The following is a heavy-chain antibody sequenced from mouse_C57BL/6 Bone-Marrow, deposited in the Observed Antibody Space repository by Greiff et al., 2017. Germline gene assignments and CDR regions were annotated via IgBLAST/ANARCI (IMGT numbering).Heavy chain of an antibody. V-gene: IGHV5-4*01. Sequence: EVMLVESGGGLVKPGGSLKLSCAASGFTFSSYAMSWVRQTPEKRLEWVATISDGGSYTYYPDNVKGRFTISRDNAKNNLYRQMSHLKSEDTAMYYCARDHYYGSSYAMDYWGQGTSVTVSS. D-gene: IGHD1-1*01. CDR3: ARDHYYGSSYAMDY. J-gene: IGHJ4*01. CDR2: ISDGGSYT. CDR1: GFTFSSYA.